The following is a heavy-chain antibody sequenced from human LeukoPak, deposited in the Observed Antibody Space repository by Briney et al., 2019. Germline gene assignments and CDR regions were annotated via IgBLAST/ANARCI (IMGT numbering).Heavy chain of an antibody. D-gene: IGHD5-18*01. CDR1: GFTFSSYS. CDR3: ASQARYSYENWFDP. J-gene: IGHJ5*02. CDR2: ISSSSSYI. Sequence: PGGSLRLSCAASGFTFSSYSMNWVRQAPGKGLEWVSPISSSSSYIYYADSVKGRFTISRDNAKNSLYLQMNSLRAEDTAVYYCASQARYSYENWFDPWGQGTLVTVSS. V-gene: IGHV3-21*01.